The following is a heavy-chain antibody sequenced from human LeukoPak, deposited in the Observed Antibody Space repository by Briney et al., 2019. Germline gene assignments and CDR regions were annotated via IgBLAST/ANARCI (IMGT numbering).Heavy chain of an antibody. CDR1: GFTFSGSA. D-gene: IGHD2-2*01. CDR2: IRDKANSYAT. J-gene: IGHJ4*02. CDR3: TRWDCTTTGCYPFDY. V-gene: IGHV3-73*01. Sequence: GGSLRLSCAASGFTFSGSAIHWVRQASGKGLEWVGRIRDKANSYATAYIASVKGRFTISRDDSKNTAYLQMSSLKTEDTAAYYCTRWDCTTTGCYPFDYWGQGTLVTVSS.